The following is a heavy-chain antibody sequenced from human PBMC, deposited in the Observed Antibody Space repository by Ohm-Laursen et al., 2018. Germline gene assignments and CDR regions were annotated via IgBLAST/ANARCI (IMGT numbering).Heavy chain of an antibody. CDR1: GFIFSSFG. J-gene: IGHJ4*02. D-gene: IGHD2-21*01. CDR3: AGDPGDADTFDY. V-gene: IGHV3-30*03. CDR2: ISNDGSNK. Sequence: SLRLSCTASGFIFSSFGMHWVRQAPGKGLEWVALISNDGSNKYYADSVKGRFTISRDNSKNTLNLQMNSLRTEDTAVYYCAGDPGDADTFDYWGQGTLVTVSS.